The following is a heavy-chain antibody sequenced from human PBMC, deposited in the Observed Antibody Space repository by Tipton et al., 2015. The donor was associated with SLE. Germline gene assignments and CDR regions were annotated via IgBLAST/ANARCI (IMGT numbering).Heavy chain of an antibody. J-gene: IGHJ6*03. Sequence: LRLSCTVSGGSVTSGGYFWSWIRQHPGKGLEWIGYMYYSGDTYYNPSLKSRVTISVDTSKNQFSLKLSSVTAADTAVYYCAREARPYYYYYYMDVWGKGTTVTVSS. V-gene: IGHV4-31*03. CDR2: MYYSGDT. CDR3: AREARPYYYYYYMDV. CDR1: GGSVTSGGYF.